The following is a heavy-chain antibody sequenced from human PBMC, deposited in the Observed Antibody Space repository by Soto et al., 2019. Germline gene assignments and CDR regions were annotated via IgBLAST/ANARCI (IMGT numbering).Heavy chain of an antibody. Sequence: GGSLRLSCTASGFTFRNYVMSWVRQAPGKGLVWVSRINWNGGSTGYADSVKGRFTISRDNAKNSLYLQMNSLRAEDTALYYCAGTAAKYYYYGMDVWGQGTTVTVSS. CDR3: AGTAAKYYYYGMDV. J-gene: IGHJ6*02. CDR1: GFTFRNYV. V-gene: IGHV3-20*04. D-gene: IGHD2-2*01. CDR2: INWNGGST.